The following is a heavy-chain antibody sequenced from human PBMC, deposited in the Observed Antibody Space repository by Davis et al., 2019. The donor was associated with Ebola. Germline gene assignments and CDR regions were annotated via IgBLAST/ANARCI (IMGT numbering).Heavy chain of an antibody. J-gene: IGHJ4*02. Sequence: PGGSLRLSCAASGFTFSSYEMNWVRHAPGKGLEWVSSISGSSSDIYYADSVRGRFTISRDNAKNSLYLQMNSLRAEDTAVYYCARAETVGPLDYWGQGTLVTVSS. CDR1: GFTFSSYE. CDR2: ISGSSSDI. D-gene: IGHD1-14*01. CDR3: ARAETVGPLDY. V-gene: IGHV3-21*01.